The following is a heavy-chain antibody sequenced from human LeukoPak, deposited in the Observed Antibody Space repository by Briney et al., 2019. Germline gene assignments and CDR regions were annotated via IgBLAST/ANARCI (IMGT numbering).Heavy chain of an antibody. V-gene: IGHV3-21*01. Sequence: PGGSLRLSCAASGFTFSSYSMNWVRQAPGKGLEWVSSISSSSSYIYYSDSVKGRFTISRDNAKNSLFLEMNSLRAEDTAVYYCARVKGGYDYVWGSYRFYFDYWGQGTLVTVSS. D-gene: IGHD3-16*02. CDR2: ISSSSSYI. J-gene: IGHJ4*02. CDR3: ARVKGGYDYVWGSYRFYFDY. CDR1: GFTFSSYS.